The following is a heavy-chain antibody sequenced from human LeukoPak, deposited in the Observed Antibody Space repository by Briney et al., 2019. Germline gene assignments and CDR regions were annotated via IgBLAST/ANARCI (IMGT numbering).Heavy chain of an antibody. CDR2: ISSSGGTI. Sequence: PGGSLRLSCAASGFTFSSYEMNWVRQAPGKGLEWVSYISSSGGTIYYADSVKGRFTISRDNAKNSLYLQMNSLRAEDTAVYYCARAYGDYGVEIFDYWGQGTLVTVSS. J-gene: IGHJ4*02. CDR3: ARAYGDYGVEIFDY. CDR1: GFTFSSYE. D-gene: IGHD4-17*01. V-gene: IGHV3-48*03.